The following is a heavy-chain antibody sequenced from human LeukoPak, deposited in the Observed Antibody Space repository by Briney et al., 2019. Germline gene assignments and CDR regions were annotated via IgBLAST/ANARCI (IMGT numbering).Heavy chain of an antibody. J-gene: IGHJ4*02. CDR2: ISGSGGST. Sequence: GGSLRLSCAASGFTFSSYAMSWVRQAPGKGLEWVSAISGSGGSTYYADSVKGRFTISRDNSKNTLYLQMNSLRAEDTAVYYCARQVDSYVYFDNWGQGTLVTVSS. V-gene: IGHV3-23*01. D-gene: IGHD3-22*01. CDR3: ARQVDSYVYFDN. CDR1: GFTFSSYA.